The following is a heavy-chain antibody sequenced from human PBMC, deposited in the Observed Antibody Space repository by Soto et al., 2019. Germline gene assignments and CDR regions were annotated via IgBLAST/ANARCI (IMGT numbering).Heavy chain of an antibody. CDR2: IYYSGST. CDR3: ARRPPYYFDS. V-gene: IGHV4-39*01. J-gene: IGHJ4*02. CDR1: GGSITSSSYY. Sequence: SETLSLTCTVSGGSITSSSYYWGWIRQPPGKGLEWIGSIYYSGSTYYNASLNSRVTISVDTPKHQFSLKLSSVTAADTAVYYCARRPPYYFDSWGQGTLVTVSS.